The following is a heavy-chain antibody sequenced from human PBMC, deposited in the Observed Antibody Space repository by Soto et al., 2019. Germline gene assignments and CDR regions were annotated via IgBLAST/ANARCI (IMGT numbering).Heavy chain of an antibody. V-gene: IGHV1-18*04. CDR1: GYPFTSYS. Sequence: ASVKVSCKASGYPFTSYSIRWVRQAPGQGLEWMGWISGYNGDTEYSKNFQGRLTMTIDTSTTTASMELRSLRSDDTAVYYCARASLTIFGAPYGMDVWGQGTSVTVSS. D-gene: IGHD3-3*01. J-gene: IGHJ6*02. CDR3: ARASLTIFGAPYGMDV. CDR2: ISGYNGDT.